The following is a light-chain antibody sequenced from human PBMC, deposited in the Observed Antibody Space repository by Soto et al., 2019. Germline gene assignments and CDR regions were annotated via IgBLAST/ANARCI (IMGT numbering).Light chain of an antibody. CDR2: DVT. Sequence: QSALTQPASVSGSPGQSITISCTGTSSDVGGYNYVSWYQQYPGKAPKLMIYDVTNRPSGVSNRFSGSKSGNTASLTISWLQAEDEADYYCSSYTTSSTQVFGGGTKLTVL. V-gene: IGLV2-14*03. J-gene: IGLJ2*01. CDR1: SSDVGGYNY. CDR3: SSYTTSSTQV.